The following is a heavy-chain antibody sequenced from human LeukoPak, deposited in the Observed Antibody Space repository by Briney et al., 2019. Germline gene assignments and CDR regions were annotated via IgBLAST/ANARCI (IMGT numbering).Heavy chain of an antibody. J-gene: IGHJ5*02. CDR3: ARGYYDFWSGYYRGYNWFDP. CDR1: GGSISSSNW. CDR2: FYHDGST. V-gene: IGHV4-4*02. Sequence: SSGTLSLTCAVSGGSISSSNWWSWVRQPPGKGLEWIGEFYHDGSTNYNPSLKSRVTISVDTSKNQFSLKLSSVTAADTAVYYCARGYYDFWSGYYRGYNWFDPWGQGTLVAVSS. D-gene: IGHD3-3*01.